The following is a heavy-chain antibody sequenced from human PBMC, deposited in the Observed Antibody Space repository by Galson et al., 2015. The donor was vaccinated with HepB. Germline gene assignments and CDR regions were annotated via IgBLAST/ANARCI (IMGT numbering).Heavy chain of an antibody. D-gene: IGHD3-16*02. CDR2: ISSGSGTI. V-gene: IGHV3-48*02. Sequence: SLRLSCAASGFTFSSYSMNWVRQAPGKGLEWVSYISSGSGTIYYADSVKGRFTISRDNVKNSLYLQMDSLRDEDTAVYYCARSRSSCRGASDIWGQGTMVTVSS. CDR3: ARSRSSCRGASDI. J-gene: IGHJ3*02. CDR1: GFTFSSYS.